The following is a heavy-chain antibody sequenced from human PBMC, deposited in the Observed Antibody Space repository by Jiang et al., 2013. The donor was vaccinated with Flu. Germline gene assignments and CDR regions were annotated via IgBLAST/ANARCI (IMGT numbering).Heavy chain of an antibody. CDR1: GFTFSSYS. J-gene: IGHJ4*02. D-gene: IGHD6-19*01. Sequence: VQLVESGGGLVQPGGSLRLSCAASGFTFSSYSMNWVRQAPGKGLEWVSYISSSSSTIYYADSVKGRFTISRDNAKNSVYLQMNSLRDEDAAVYYCVRGASGWSLGYWGQGTLVTVSS. CDR3: VRGASGWSLGY. CDR2: ISSSSSTI. V-gene: IGHV3-48*02.